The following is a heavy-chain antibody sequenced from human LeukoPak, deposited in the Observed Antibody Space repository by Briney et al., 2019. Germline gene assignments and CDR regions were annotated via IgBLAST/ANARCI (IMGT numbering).Heavy chain of an antibody. V-gene: IGHV3-74*01. Sequence: PGGSLRLSCAASGFTFSSYWMHCVRQAPGKGLVWVSRINSDGSSTSYADSVKGRFTISRDNAKNTLYLQMNSLRAEDTAVYYCARGYCSSTSCYYFDYWGQGTLVTVSS. CDR2: INSDGSST. D-gene: IGHD2-2*01. J-gene: IGHJ4*02. CDR1: GFTFSSYW. CDR3: ARGYCSSTSCYYFDY.